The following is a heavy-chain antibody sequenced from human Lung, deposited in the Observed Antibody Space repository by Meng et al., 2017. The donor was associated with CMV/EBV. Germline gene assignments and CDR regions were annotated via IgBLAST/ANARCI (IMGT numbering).Heavy chain of an antibody. J-gene: IGHJ5*02. CDR2: IYWDDDK. CDR1: GFSLSTSGVV. V-gene: IGHV2-5*02. CDR3: ALFTRSWFDP. D-gene: IGHD2-2*01. Sequence: TLKEFGPTLVKPPQTLSLTGTVSGFSLSTSGVVGGGIRQPPGKALGWLAVIYWDDDKRYSPSLKSRLTITKDTSKNQVVLTLTNMDPVDTATYYCALFTRSWFDPWGQGTLVTVSS.